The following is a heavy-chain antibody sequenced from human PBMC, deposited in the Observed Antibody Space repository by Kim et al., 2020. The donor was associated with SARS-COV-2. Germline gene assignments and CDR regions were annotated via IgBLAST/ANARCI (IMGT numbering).Heavy chain of an antibody. CDR3: ARGGRFITMVRGVIGHYYGMDV. CDR1: GYTFTSYD. J-gene: IGHJ6*02. Sequence: ASVKVSCKASGYTFTSYDINWVRQATGQGLEWMGWMNPNSGNTGYAQKFQGRVTMTRNTSISTAYMELSSLRSEDTAVYYCARGGRFITMVRGVIGHYYGMDVWGQGTTVTVSS. D-gene: IGHD3-10*01. CDR2: MNPNSGNT. V-gene: IGHV1-8*01.